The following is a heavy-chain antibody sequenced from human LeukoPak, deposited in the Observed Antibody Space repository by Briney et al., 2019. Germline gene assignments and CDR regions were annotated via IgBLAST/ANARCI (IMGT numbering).Heavy chain of an antibody. CDR2: IYYSGST. CDR3: ARGVTDYGDLFDY. V-gene: IGHV4-59*06. D-gene: IGHD4-17*01. CDR1: GGSISSYY. Sequence: SETLSLTCTVSGGSISSYYWSWIRQHPGKGLEWIGYIYYSGSTYYNPSLKSRVTISVDTSKNQFSLKLSSVTAADTAVHYCARGVTDYGDLFDYWGQGTLVTVSS. J-gene: IGHJ4*02.